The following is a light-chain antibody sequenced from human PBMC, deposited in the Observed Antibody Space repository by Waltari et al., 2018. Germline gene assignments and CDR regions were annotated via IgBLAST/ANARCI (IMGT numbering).Light chain of an antibody. J-gene: IGKJ5*01. CDR1: QTISSW. CDR3: QQYNSYSIT. Sequence: DIQMTQSPSTLSASVGDRVTITCRASQTISSWLAWYQQKPGKAPKLLIYKASTLESGVASRFSGSGSGTEFTLTISSLQPDDFATYYCQQYNSYSITFGQGTRLEIK. V-gene: IGKV1-5*03. CDR2: KAS.